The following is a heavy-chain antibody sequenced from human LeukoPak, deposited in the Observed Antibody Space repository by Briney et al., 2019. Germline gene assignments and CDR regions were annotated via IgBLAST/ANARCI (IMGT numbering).Heavy chain of an antibody. J-gene: IGHJ6*03. CDR2: INPSGGST. Sequence: GASVKVSCKASGYTFTSYYMHWVRQAPGQGLEWMGIINPSGGSTSYAQKFQGRVTMTEDTSTDTAYMELSSLRSEDTAVYYCATATYYYMDVWGKGTTVTVSS. D-gene: IGHD4-17*01. CDR3: ATATYYYMDV. V-gene: IGHV1-46*01. CDR1: GYTFTSYY.